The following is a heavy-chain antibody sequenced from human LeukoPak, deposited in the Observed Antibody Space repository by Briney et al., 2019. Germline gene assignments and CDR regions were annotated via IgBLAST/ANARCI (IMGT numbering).Heavy chain of an antibody. CDR2: ISSSGSTI. V-gene: IGHV3-48*03. CDR3: ARDLGDYVGYDAFDI. Sequence: PGGSLRLSCAASGFTFSSYEMNWVRQAPGKGLEWVSYISSSGSTIYYADSVKGRFTISRDNAKNSLYLQMNSLRAEDTAVYYCARDLGDYVGYDAFDIWGQGTMVTVSS. J-gene: IGHJ3*02. CDR1: GFTFSSYE. D-gene: IGHD4-17*01.